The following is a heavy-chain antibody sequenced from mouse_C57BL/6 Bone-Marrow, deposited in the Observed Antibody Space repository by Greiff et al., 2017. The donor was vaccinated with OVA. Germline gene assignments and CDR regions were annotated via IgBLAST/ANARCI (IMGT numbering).Heavy chain of an antibody. CDR3: ARGYDGEVWFAY. V-gene: IGHV1-72*01. Sequence: VPLPPPWADLVTPGASVPLSCTSSGSPFTRSWLPWLQPTPGRGLAWIGRLDPNSGGTTYNEKFKSKATLTVDKPSSTAYMQLSSLTSEDSAVYYCARGYDGEVWFAYWGQGTLVTVSA. D-gene: IGHD1-2*01. CDR2: LDPNSGGT. CDR1: GSPFTRSW. J-gene: IGHJ3*01.